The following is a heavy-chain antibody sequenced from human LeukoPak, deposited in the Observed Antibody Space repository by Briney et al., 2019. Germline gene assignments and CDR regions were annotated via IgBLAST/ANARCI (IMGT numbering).Heavy chain of an antibody. CDR3: ARGRGYSYNWFDP. CDR1: GGSFSGYY. CDR2: INHSGST. V-gene: IGHV4-34*01. D-gene: IGHD5-18*01. J-gene: IGHJ5*02. Sequence: SETLSLTCAVYGGSFSGYYWSWIRQPPGKGLEWIGEINHSGSTNYNPSLKSRVTISVDTSKNQFSLKLNSVTAADTAVYYCARGRGYSYNWFDPWGQGTLVTVSS.